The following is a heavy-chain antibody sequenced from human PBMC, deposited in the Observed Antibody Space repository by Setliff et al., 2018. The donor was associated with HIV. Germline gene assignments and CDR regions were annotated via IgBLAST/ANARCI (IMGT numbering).Heavy chain of an antibody. CDR2: IIHSGST. CDR1: GGSFSGYY. Sequence: PSETLSHTCAVYGGSFSGYYWSWIRQSPGKGLEWIGEIIHSGSTNYNPSLKSRVTISVDTSKNQFSLKLSSVTAADTAVYYCARRSGWSLDYWGQGTLVTVSS. CDR3: ARRSGWSLDY. J-gene: IGHJ4*02. D-gene: IGHD6-19*01. V-gene: IGHV4-34*12.